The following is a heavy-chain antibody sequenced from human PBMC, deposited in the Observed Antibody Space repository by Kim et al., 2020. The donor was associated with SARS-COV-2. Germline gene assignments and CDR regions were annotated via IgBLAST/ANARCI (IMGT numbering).Heavy chain of an antibody. V-gene: IGHV3-20*01. J-gene: IGHJ4*02. D-gene: IGHD5-18*01. CDR1: GFTFDNYA. CDR3: ARGYSYGEY. Sequence: GGSLRLSGVASGFTFDNYAMNWARQVPGKGLEWVSGINWDGVSTDYVDSVRGRFTISRDNAKNALYLQMNNLRDEDTALYHCARGYSYGEYWGQGTPVTVSS. CDR2: INWDGVST.